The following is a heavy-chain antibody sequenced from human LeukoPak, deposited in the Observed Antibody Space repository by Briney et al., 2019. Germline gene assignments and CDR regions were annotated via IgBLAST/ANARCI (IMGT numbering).Heavy chain of an antibody. CDR2: INPSGGST. CDR3: ARDFVIDFWSSYSRYMDV. Sequence: ASVKVSCKASGYTFTSYYMHWVRQAPGQGLEWMGIINPSGGSTSYAQKFQGRVTMTRDTSTSTVYMELSSLRSEDTAVYYCARDFVIDFWSSYSRYMDVWGKGTTVTVSS. J-gene: IGHJ6*03. D-gene: IGHD3-3*01. V-gene: IGHV1-46*01. CDR1: GYTFTSYY.